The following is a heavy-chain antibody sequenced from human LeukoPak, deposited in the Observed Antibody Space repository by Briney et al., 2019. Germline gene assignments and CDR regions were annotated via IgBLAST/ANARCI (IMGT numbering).Heavy chain of an antibody. D-gene: IGHD6-13*01. J-gene: IGHJ5*02. CDR2: INSDGSDI. V-gene: IGHV3-74*01. CDR3: ARHIAAAAFDP. CDR1: GFTISNYF. Sequence: GGSLRLSCAASGFTISNYFMHWVRQGLGKGLVWVSRINSDGSDINYADSVKGRFTISRDNAKNTLYLQMNSLRDEDTAVYYCARHIAAAAFDPWGQGTLVTVSS.